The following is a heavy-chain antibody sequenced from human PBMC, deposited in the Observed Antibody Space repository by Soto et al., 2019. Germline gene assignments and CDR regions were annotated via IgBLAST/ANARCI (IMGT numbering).Heavy chain of an antibody. CDR3: ARDRATVVVAPTHWFAL. Sequence: GASVKVSCKASGGTLSSYAISWVRQAPGQGLEWMGGIIPIFGTANYAQKFQGRVTIIADESTSTAYMELSSLRSEDTAVYYCARDRATVVVAPTHWFALWGQGTLVPVSS. V-gene: IGHV1-69*13. J-gene: IGHJ5*02. D-gene: IGHD2-15*01. CDR1: GGTLSSYA. CDR2: IIPIFGTA.